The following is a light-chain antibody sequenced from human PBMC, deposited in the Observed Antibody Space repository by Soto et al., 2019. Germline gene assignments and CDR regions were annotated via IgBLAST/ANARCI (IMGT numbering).Light chain of an antibody. Sequence: QSALTQPPSASGYPGQSVTIYCTGSSSDVGGHNHVSWYQQHPGKAPKLMIYEVSKRPSGVPDRFSGSKSVNTASLTVSGLQAEDEADYYCSSYAGSMNLIFGGGTKLTVL. J-gene: IGLJ2*01. CDR1: SSDVGGHNH. CDR2: EVS. V-gene: IGLV2-8*01. CDR3: SSYAGSMNLI.